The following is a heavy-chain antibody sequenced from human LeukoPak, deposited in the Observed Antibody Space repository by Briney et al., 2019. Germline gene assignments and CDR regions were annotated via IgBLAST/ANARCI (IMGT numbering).Heavy chain of an antibody. CDR1: GFTCSDSW. Sequence: PGGSLRLSCAASGFTCSDSWMSWVRQAPGKGLEWVGNMNQDGSGKDYVDAVKGRLTISRDNARNSLYLQMGSLRAEDTSVYYCATYTHWVAGDVWGQGTTVTVSS. D-gene: IGHD3-16*01. J-gene: IGHJ6*02. CDR2: MNQDGSGK. CDR3: ATYTHWVAGDV. V-gene: IGHV3-7*01.